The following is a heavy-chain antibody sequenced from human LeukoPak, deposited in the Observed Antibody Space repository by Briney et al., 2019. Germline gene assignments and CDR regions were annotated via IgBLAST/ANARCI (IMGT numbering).Heavy chain of an antibody. J-gene: IGHJ4*02. CDR2: INPSGGST. CDR3: ARGTVLMVYAIPYDY. D-gene: IGHD2-8*01. V-gene: IGHV1-46*01. CDR1: GYTFTSYY. Sequence: ASVKVSCKASGYTFTSYYMHWERQAPGQGLEWMGIINPSGGSTSYAQKFQGRVTMTRDTSTSTVYMELSSLRSEDTAVYYCARGTVLMVYAIPYDYWGQGTLVTVSS.